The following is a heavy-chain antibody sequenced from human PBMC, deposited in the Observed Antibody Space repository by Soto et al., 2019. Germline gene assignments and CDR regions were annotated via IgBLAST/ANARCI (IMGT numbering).Heavy chain of an antibody. Sequence: GESLKISCKGSGYSFTSYWIGWVRQMPGKGLEWMGIIYPGDSDTRYSPSFQGQVTISADKSISTAYLQWNSLKASDTAMYYCARHVLSPLDYYDSSGYDAFDIWGQGTMVTVSS. D-gene: IGHD3-22*01. CDR2: IYPGDSDT. J-gene: IGHJ3*02. CDR1: GYSFTSYW. V-gene: IGHV5-51*01. CDR3: ARHVLSPLDYYDSSGYDAFDI.